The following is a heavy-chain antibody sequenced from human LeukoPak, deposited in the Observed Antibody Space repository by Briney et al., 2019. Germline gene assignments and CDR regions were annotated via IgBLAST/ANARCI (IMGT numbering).Heavy chain of an antibody. CDR2: ISGSGGST. V-gene: IGHV3-23*01. CDR3: GAPYYYGSGSYYQHFDY. Sequence: GSLRLSCAASGFTFSSYAMSWVRQAPGKGLEWVSAISGSGGSTYYADSVKGRFTISRDNSKNTLYLQMNSLRAEDTAVYYCGAPYYYGSGSYYQHFDYWGQGTLVTVSS. J-gene: IGHJ4*02. D-gene: IGHD3-10*01. CDR1: GFTFSSYA.